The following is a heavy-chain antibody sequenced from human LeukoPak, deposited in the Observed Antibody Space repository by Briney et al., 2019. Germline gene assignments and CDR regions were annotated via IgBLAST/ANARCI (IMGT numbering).Heavy chain of an antibody. J-gene: IGHJ5*02. CDR1: GGSISSGSYY. CDR3: ARGWFGDWGVPFDP. V-gene: IGHV4-61*02. CDR2: IYTSGST. Sequence: SETLSLTCTVSGGSISSGSYYWSWIRQPAGKGLEWIGRIYTSGSTNYNPSLKSRVTISVDTSKNQFSLKLSSVTAADTAVYYCARGWFGDWGVPFDPWGQGTLVTVSS. D-gene: IGHD3-10*01.